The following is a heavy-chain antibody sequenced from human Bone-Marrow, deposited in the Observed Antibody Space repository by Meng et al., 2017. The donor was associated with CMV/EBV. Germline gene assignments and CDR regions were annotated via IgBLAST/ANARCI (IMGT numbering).Heavy chain of an antibody. D-gene: IGHD6-6*01. Sequence: RQAPGKGLEWVSYISSSGSTIYYADSVKGRFTISRDNAKNSLYLQMNSLRAEDTAVYYCARDNKEGFGAVYSSSPIQNYYYYYGMDVWGQGTTVTVSS. CDR2: ISSSGSTI. J-gene: IGHJ6*02. CDR3: ARDNKEGFGAVYSSSPIQNYYYYYGMDV. V-gene: IGHV3-11*01.